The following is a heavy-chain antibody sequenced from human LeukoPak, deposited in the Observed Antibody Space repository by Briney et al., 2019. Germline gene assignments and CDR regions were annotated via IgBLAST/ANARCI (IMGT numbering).Heavy chain of an antibody. V-gene: IGHV3-74*01. CDR3: AIDIVVVPAATEYFQQ. J-gene: IGHJ1*01. Sequence: GGSLRLSCAASGFTFSSHWMHWVRQAPGKGLVWVSRINSDGSSTSYADSVKGRFTISRDNAKNTLYLQMNSLRAEDTAVYYCAIDIVVVPAATEYFQQWGQGTLVTVSS. CDR2: INSDGSST. CDR1: GFTFSSHW. D-gene: IGHD2-2*01.